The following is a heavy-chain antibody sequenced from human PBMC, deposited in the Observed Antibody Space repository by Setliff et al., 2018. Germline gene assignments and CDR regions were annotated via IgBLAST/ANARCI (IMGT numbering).Heavy chain of an antibody. D-gene: IGHD2-21*01. J-gene: IGHJ5*02. CDR1: GYSFTDYW. V-gene: IGHV5-51*01. CDR2: IYPGNADT. Sequence: GESLKISCKGSGYSFTDYWIAWVRQTPGKVLEWMGTIYPGNADTRYSPSFQGQVTISTDTSINTAFLQWNNLKASDTAVYYCARRGERFFNWFDPWGQGTLVTVSS. CDR3: ARRGERFFNWFDP.